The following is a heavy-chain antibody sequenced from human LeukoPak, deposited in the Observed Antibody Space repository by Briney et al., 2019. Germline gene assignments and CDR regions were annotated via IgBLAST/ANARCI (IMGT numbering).Heavy chain of an antibody. CDR1: GYTFTGYY. D-gene: IGHD1-26*01. V-gene: IGHV1-2*02. Sequence: ASVTVSCTASGYTFTGYYMHWVRQAPGQGLEWMGWINPNSGGTNYAQKFQGRVTLTRDTSISTAYMELSRLRSDDTAVYYCARVSYSGIYAFDYWGQGTLVTVSS. J-gene: IGHJ4*02. CDR3: ARVSYSGIYAFDY. CDR2: INPNSGGT.